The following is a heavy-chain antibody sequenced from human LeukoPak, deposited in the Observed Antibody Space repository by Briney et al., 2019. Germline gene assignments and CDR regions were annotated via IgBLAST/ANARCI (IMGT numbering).Heavy chain of an antibody. CDR1: GFTFSSYW. CDR3: ARTDYGYDFDY. D-gene: IGHD4-17*01. J-gene: IGHJ4*02. V-gene: IGHV3-7*01. Sequence: GGSLRLSCAASGFTFSSYWMSWVRQAPGKGLEWVANIKQDGSEKYYVDSVKGRFTISRDNAKNSLYLQMNSPRAEDTAVYYCARTDYGYDFDYWGQGTLVTVSS. CDR2: IKQDGSEK.